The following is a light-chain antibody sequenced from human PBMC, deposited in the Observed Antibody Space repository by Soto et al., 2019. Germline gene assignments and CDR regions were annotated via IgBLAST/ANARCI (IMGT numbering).Light chain of an antibody. CDR2: GAS. CDR3: QQYNNWPPRDT. V-gene: IGKV3-15*01. CDR1: QSVSSN. J-gene: IGKJ2*01. Sequence: EIVMTQSPATRSVSPGERATLSCRASQSVSSNLAWYQQKPGQAPRLLIYGASTRATGIPARFSGSGSGTEFTHTISSLQSEDFAVYYCQQYNNWPPRDTFGQGTKLEIK.